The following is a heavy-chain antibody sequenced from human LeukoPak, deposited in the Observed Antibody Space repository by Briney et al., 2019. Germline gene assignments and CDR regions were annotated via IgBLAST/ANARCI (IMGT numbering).Heavy chain of an antibody. D-gene: IGHD6-13*01. CDR2: ISGGGETT. CDR3: AKQLTAGGYYFDY. V-gene: IGHV3-23*01. J-gene: IGHJ4*02. Sequence: GGSLRLSCAASGFTFSSYAMSWVRQAPGEGLEWVSGISGGGETTYYADSVKGRFTISRDNSKNTLYLQMNSLRAEDTAVYYCAKQLTAGGYYFDYWGQGTLVTVSS. CDR1: GFTFSSYA.